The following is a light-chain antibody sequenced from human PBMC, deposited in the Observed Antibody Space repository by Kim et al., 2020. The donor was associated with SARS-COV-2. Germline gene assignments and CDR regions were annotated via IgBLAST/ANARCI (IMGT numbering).Light chain of an antibody. V-gene: IGLV7-46*01. Sequence: PGGTVTRPCASSTGAVTSGHFPYWFQQKPGQVPTTLIYDTNNFHSWTPARFSGSLLGGKAALTLSGAQPEDEAEYYCLLFYSGVRVFGGGTQLTVL. J-gene: IGLJ2*01. CDR1: TGAVTSGHF. CDR3: LLFYSGVRV. CDR2: DTN.